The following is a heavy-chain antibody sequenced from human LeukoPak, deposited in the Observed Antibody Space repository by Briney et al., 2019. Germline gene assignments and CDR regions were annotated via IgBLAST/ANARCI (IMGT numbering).Heavy chain of an antibody. Sequence: ASVKVSCKASGYTFTGYYMHWVRQAPGQGLEWMGWINPNSGGTNYAQKFQGRVTMTRDTSISTAYMELSGLRSDDTAVYYCAREGTMKGYCSSTSCLRYFDYWGQGTLVTVSS. J-gene: IGHJ4*02. CDR2: INPNSGGT. V-gene: IGHV1-2*02. D-gene: IGHD2-2*01. CDR1: GYTFTGYY. CDR3: AREGTMKGYCSSTSCLRYFDY.